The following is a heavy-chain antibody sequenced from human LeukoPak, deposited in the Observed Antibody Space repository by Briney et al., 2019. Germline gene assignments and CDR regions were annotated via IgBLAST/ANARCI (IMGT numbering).Heavy chain of an antibody. V-gene: IGHV3-30*04. CDR1: GFTFSSYA. J-gene: IGHJ4*02. CDR3: ARDPGDSGSYSSFDY. CDR2: ISYDGSNK. Sequence: GGSLRLSCAASGFTFSSYAMHWVRQAPGKGLEWVAVISYDGSNKYYADSVKGRFTISRDNSKNTLYLQMNSLRAEDTAVYYCARDPGDSGSYSSFDYWGQGTLVTVSS. D-gene: IGHD1-26*01.